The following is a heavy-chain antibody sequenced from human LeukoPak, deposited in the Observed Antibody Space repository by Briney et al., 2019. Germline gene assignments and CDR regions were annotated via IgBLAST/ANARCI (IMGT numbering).Heavy chain of an antibody. J-gene: IGHJ6*03. CDR3: AREGVTTSAYMDV. CDR2: IYSGGRT. Sequence: GGSLRLSCAASGLTFRSYWMTWVRQAPGKGLEWVSVIYSGGRTYYADSVKGRFTISRDTSKNTLYLQMNSLRAEDTAVYYCAREGVTTSAYMDVWGKGTTVTVSS. D-gene: IGHD4-11*01. V-gene: IGHV3-66*02. CDR1: GLTFRSYW.